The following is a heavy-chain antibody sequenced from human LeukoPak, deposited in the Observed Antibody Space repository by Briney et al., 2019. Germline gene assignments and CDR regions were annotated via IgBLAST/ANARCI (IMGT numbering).Heavy chain of an antibody. J-gene: IGHJ4*02. V-gene: IGHV5-51*01. Sequence: PGESLKISCKASGYTFTNYWIGWVRQMPGEGLEWMGIIYPGDSDTKWSPSFQGQVSISVDKSVTTAYLEWSSLKASDTAMYYCARLYGRQLGIDYWGQGTLVTVSS. D-gene: IGHD6-13*01. CDR2: IYPGDSDT. CDR1: GYTFTNYW. CDR3: ARLYGRQLGIDY.